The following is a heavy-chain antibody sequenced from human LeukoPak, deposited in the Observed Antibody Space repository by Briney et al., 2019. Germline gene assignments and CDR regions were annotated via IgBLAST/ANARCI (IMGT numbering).Heavy chain of an antibody. J-gene: IGHJ4*02. D-gene: IGHD1-26*01. CDR3: APGGATGVDY. Sequence: GGSLRLSCAASGFTFSSYWMHWVRHAPGKGLVWVSRMNSDGSSTSYADSAKGRFTISRDNAKNTLYLQMNSLRAEDTAVYYCAPGGATGVDYWGQGTLVTVSS. V-gene: IGHV3-74*01. CDR2: MNSDGSST. CDR1: GFTFSSYW.